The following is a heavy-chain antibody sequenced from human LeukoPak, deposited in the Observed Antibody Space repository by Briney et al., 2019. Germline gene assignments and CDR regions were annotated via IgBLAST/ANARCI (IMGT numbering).Heavy chain of an antibody. Sequence: SETLSLTCTVSGGSISSSSYYWGWIRQPPGRGLEWIGSMYYSGTTYYNPSLKSRVTISVDTSKNQFSLKLSSVTAADTAVYFCARENRGQTYGSLLDYWGQGTLVTVSS. CDR1: GGSISSSSYY. CDR3: ARENRGQTYGSLLDY. J-gene: IGHJ4*02. V-gene: IGHV4-39*01. CDR2: MYYSGTT. D-gene: IGHD4-17*01.